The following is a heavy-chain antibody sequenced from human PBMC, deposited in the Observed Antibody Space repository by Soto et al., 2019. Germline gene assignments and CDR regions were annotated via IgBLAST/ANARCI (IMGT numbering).Heavy chain of an antibody. J-gene: IGHJ4*02. CDR1: GGSITTYQ. V-gene: IGHV4-59*01. Sequence: SETRSLTCTVSGGSITTYQWSWIRQPPGKGLEWIGGYSGFTNYNPSLESRATISVDHSKNQFFLTLRSVTAADTAVYYCARDYGDYSFFFDYWGQGALVTVSS. CDR3: ARDYGDYSFFFDY. D-gene: IGHD4-17*01. CDR2: YSGFT.